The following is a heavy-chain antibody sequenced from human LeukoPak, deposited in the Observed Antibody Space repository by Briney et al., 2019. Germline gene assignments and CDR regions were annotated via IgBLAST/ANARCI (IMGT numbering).Heavy chain of an antibody. V-gene: IGHV4-39*01. J-gene: IGHJ4*02. CDR3: ATSSSGWYVDYFDY. CDR2: IYYSGST. Sequence: SETLSLTCTVSGGSISSSSYYWGWIRQPPGKGLEWIGSIYYSGSTYYNPSLKSRVTISVDTSKNQFSLKLSSVTAADTAVYYCATSSSGWYVDYFDYWGQGTLVTVSS. CDR1: GGSISSSSYY. D-gene: IGHD6-19*01.